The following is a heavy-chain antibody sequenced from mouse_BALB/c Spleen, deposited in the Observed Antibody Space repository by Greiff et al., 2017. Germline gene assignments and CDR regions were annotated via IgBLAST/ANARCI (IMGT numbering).Heavy chain of an antibody. Sequence: VKVVESGPGLVAPSQSLSITCTVSGFSLTSYGVYWVRPPPGKGLEWLGVIWAGGSTNYNSALMSRLSISKDNSKSQVFLKMNSLQTDDTAMYYCASPHYYGSSRFAYWGQGTLVTVSA. V-gene: IGHV2-9*02. D-gene: IGHD1-1*01. CDR2: IWAGGST. J-gene: IGHJ3*01. CDR1: GFSLTSYG. CDR3: ASPHYYGSSRFAY.